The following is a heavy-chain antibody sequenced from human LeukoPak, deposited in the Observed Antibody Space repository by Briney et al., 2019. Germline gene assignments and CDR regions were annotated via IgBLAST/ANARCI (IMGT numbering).Heavy chain of an antibody. D-gene: IGHD5-12*01. V-gene: IGHV1-46*01. CDR3: ARVGSGYADY. Sequence: AASVTVSCTASGYTFPNYYIHWVRQAPGQGLDWMGIINPSGGSTSYAQNLQGRVTMTRNTSISTAYMELSSLRSEDTAVYYCARVGSGYADYWGQGTPVTVSS. CDR2: INPSGGST. J-gene: IGHJ4*02. CDR1: GYTFPNYY.